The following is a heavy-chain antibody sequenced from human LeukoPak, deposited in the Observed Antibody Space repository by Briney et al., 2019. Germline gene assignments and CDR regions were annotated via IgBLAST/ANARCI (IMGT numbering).Heavy chain of an antibody. CDR2: IYHSGST. V-gene: IGHV4-4*02. D-gene: IGHD3-9*01. Sequence: SGTLSLTCAVSGGSISSSNRWSWVRQPPGKGLEWIEEIYHSGSTNYNPSLKSRVTISVDKSKNQFSLKLSSVTAADTAVYYCARDRYDILTGWALYGMDVWGKGTTVTVSS. CDR3: ARDRYDILTGWALYGMDV. J-gene: IGHJ6*04. CDR1: GGSISSSNR.